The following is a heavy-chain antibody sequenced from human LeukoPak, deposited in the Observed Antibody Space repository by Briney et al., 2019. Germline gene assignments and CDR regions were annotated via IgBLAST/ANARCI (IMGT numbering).Heavy chain of an antibody. V-gene: IGHV3-30*18. CDR1: GFTFSSYG. D-gene: IGHD1-14*01. CDR3: AKCTPEPYFDY. J-gene: IGHJ4*02. Sequence: GRSLRLSCAASGFTFSSYGVHWVRQAPGKGLEWVAIMSYDATNKYYADSVKGRFTISRDNSKNTLYLQMNSLRAEDTAVYYCAKCTPEPYFDYWGQGTLVTVSS. CDR2: MSYDATNK.